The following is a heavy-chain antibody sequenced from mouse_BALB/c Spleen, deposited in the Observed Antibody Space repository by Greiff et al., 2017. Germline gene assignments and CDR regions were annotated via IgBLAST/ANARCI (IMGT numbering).Heavy chain of an antibody. CDR2: IWAGGST. D-gene: IGHD1-1*01. CDR3: ARVYYGSPMDY. CDR1: GFSLTSYG. J-gene: IGHJ4*01. V-gene: IGHV2-9*02. Sequence: VKLVESGPGLVAPSQSLSITCTVSGFSLTSYGVHWVRQPPGKGLEWLGVIWAGGSTNYNSALMSRLSISKDNSKSQVFLKMNSLQTDDTAMYYCARVYYGSPMDYWGQGTSVTVSS.